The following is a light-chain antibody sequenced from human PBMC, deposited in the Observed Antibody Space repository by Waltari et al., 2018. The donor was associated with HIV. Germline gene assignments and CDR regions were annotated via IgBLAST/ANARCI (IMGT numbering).Light chain of an antibody. CDR3: SAWDDSLNGPL. J-gene: IGLJ3*02. Sequence: QSVLTQPPSASGAPAQRVAISCSGISPTIRTNTVNWYQQVPGTAPKLLMYGDNQRPSGVPDRFSGSKSGTSASLAISGLQSEDEADYYCSAWDDSLNGPLFGGGTKLTVL. CDR1: SPTIRTNT. CDR2: GDN. V-gene: IGLV1-44*01.